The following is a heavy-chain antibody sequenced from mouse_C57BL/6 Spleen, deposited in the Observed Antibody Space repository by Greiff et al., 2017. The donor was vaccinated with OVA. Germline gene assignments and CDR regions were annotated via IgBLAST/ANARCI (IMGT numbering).Heavy chain of an antibody. CDR3: TLDGYYEGDY. V-gene: IGHV1-64*01. CDR1: GYTFTSYW. D-gene: IGHD2-3*01. CDR2: IHPNSGST. Sequence: QVHVKQPGAELVKPGASVKLSCKASGYTFTSYWMHWVKQRPGQGLEWIGMIHPNSGSTNYNEKFKSKATLTVDKSSSTAYMQLSSLTSEDSAVYYCTLDGYYEGDYWGQGTTLTVSS. J-gene: IGHJ2*01.